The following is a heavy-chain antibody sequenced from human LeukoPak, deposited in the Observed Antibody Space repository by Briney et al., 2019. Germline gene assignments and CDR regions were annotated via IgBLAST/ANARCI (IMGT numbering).Heavy chain of an antibody. J-gene: IGHJ4*02. CDR3: ARDFGSRDTDY. V-gene: IGHV1-69*06. CDR2: IIPIFGAA. Sequence: SVKVSCKASGGTFSSYAISWVRQAPGQGLEWMGGIIPIFGAANYAQKFQGRVTITADKSTSTAYMELSSLRSEDTAVYYCARDFGSRDTDYWGQGTLVTVSS. CDR1: GGTFSSYA. D-gene: IGHD6-13*01.